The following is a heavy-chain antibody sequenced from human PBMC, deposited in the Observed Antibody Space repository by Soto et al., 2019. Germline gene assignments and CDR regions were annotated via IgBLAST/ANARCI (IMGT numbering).Heavy chain of an antibody. D-gene: IGHD1-26*01. Sequence: EVQLLESGGGLVQPGGSLRLSCAASGFRFRTRAMSWVRQAPGQGLEWVASIRPGGDSTYYADSVKGRFAVSRDNSNVTLELQMDSLRVEDTAIYYCTTHEEGAPWAGGFDSWGQGTLVTGSS. CDR1: GFRFRTRA. CDR2: IRPGGDST. J-gene: IGHJ5*01. CDR3: TTHEEGAPWAGGFDS. V-gene: IGHV3-23*01.